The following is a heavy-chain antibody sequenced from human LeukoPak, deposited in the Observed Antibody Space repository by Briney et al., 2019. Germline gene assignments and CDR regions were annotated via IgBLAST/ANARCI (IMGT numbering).Heavy chain of an antibody. D-gene: IGHD4-17*01. CDR3: ARIAGGYGDYQGSHPFDY. CDR1: GFTFSGYS. Sequence: GGSLRLSCTASGFTFSGYSMNWIRQAPGKGLEWVSSFGTRSTSIYHAGSVKGRFAISRDNAKNSLYLQMNSLRAEDTAVYYCARIAGGYGDYQGSHPFDYWGQGTLVTVSS. V-gene: IGHV3-21*01. CDR2: FGTRSTSI. J-gene: IGHJ4*02.